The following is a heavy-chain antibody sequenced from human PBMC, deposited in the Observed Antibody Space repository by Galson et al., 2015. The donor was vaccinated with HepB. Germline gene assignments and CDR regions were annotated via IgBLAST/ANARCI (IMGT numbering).Heavy chain of an antibody. CDR1: GYTFTGYY. CDR3: ARALRGNPRDWFDP. J-gene: IGHJ5*02. Sequence: SVKVSCKASGYTFTGYYMHWVRQAPGQGLEWMGWINPNSGGTNYAQKFQGRVTMTRDTSISTAYMELSRLRSDDTAVYYCARALRGNPRDWFDPWGQGTLVTVSS. V-gene: IGHV1-2*02. D-gene: IGHD1-14*01. CDR2: INPNSGGT.